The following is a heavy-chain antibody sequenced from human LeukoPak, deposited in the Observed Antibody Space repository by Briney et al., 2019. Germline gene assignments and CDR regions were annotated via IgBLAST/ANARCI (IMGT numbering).Heavy chain of an antibody. J-gene: IGHJ4*02. D-gene: IGHD6-19*01. Sequence: GGSLRLSCAASGFTFSNYGMYWVRQAPGKGLEWVAVISYDGSEIHYVDSVKGRFTISRDNSKNTVYLQMNSLRGEDTAVYYCAKDRGVAGTMADWGQGTLVTVSS. V-gene: IGHV3-30*18. CDR3: AKDRGVAGTMAD. CDR2: ISYDGSEI. CDR1: GFTFSNYG.